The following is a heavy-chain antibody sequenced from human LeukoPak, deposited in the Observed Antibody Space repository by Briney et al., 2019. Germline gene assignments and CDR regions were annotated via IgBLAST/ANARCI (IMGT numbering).Heavy chain of an antibody. D-gene: IGHD6-6*01. J-gene: IGHJ4*02. CDR1: GYSFTNYG. V-gene: IGHV1-3*01. CDR2: INAGNGNT. CDR3: AKDPGSLSSPPDY. Sequence: ASVKVSCKASGYSFTNYGMHWVRQAPRQRLECMGWINAGNGNTKYSQKFQGRVTIIRDTSTSTAYMALSSLRSEDTAVYYCAKDPGSLSSPPDYWGQGTLVAVSS.